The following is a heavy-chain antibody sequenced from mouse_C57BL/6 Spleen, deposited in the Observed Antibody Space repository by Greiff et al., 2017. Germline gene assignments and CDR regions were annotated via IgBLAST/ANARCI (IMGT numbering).Heavy chain of an antibody. CDR2: IDPSDSYT. Sequence: QVQLQQPGAELVKPGASVKLSCKASGYTFTSYWMQWVKQRPGQGLEWIGEIDPSDSYTNYNQKFKGKATLTVDTSSSTAYMQLSSLTSEDSAVYYCASGVTTYWGQGTTLTVSS. CDR1: GYTFTSYW. CDR3: ASGVTTY. D-gene: IGHD1-1*01. V-gene: IGHV1-50*01. J-gene: IGHJ2*01.